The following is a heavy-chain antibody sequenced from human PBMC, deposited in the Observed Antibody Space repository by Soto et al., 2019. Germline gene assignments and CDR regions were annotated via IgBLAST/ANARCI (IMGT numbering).Heavy chain of an antibody. CDR2: IYPGDSDT. V-gene: IGHV5-51*01. Sequence: GESLKISCKGSGYSFTSYWIGWMRQMPGKGLEWMGIIYPGDSDTRYSPSFQGQVTISADKSISTAYLQWSSLKASDTAMYYCARPGMQQLVLDAFDIWGQGTMVTVSS. CDR1: GYSFTSYW. D-gene: IGHD6-13*01. CDR3: ARPGMQQLVLDAFDI. J-gene: IGHJ3*02.